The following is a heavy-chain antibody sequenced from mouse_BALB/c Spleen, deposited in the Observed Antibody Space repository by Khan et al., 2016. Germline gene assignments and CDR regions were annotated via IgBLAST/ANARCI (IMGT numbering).Heavy chain of an antibody. CDR2: ITSGSTNI. J-gene: IGHJ4*01. V-gene: IGHV5-17*02. Sequence: EVELVESGGDLVQPGGSRKLSCAASGFTFSGFGMHWVRQAPEKGLEWVAYITSGSTNIYYADTVKGRFTISRDNPKNTLFLQMTSLRSEDTAMYYGATMGGSYAMDYWGQGTSVTVSS. CDR3: ATMGGSYAMDY. CDR1: GFTFSGFG.